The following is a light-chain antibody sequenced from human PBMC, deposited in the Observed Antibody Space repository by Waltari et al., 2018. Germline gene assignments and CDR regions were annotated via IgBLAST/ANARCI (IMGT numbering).Light chain of an antibody. Sequence: EIILTQSPGTLSLSPGERAPLSCRASQSVTSNSLAWYQQKPGQAPGLIIYGSFNRATGIPDRFSGSGSGTDFTLTIIRLETEDFAVYYCQHYGTSPRTFGQGTKVEL. CDR3: QHYGTSPRT. CDR2: GSF. CDR1: QSVTSNS. V-gene: IGKV3-20*01. J-gene: IGKJ1*01.